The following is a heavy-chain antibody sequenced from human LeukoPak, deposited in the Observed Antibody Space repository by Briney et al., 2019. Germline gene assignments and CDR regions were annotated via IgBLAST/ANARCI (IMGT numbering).Heavy chain of an antibody. D-gene: IGHD5-24*01. Sequence: ASVTVSCKASGYSFTSYGISWVRQAPGQGLEWVGWISAYNGNTNYAQKLQGRVTITTDTSTSTANMQLRSLRSDEAAVYYCARDHRRGSSGMDVWGKGTTVTVSS. J-gene: IGHJ6*04. V-gene: IGHV1-18*04. CDR2: ISAYNGNT. CDR1: GYSFTSYG. CDR3: ARDHRRGSSGMDV.